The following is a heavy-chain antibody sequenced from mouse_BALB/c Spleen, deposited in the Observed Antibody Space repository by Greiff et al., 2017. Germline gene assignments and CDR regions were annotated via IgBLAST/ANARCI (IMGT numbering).Heavy chain of an antibody. CDR1: GYTFTSYW. V-gene: IGHV1-7*01. J-gene: IGHJ3*01. Sequence: QVQLQQSGAELAKPGASVKMSCKASGYTFTSYWMHWVKQRPGQGLEWIGYINPSTGYTEYNQKFKDKAKLTADKSSSTAYMQLSSLTSEDSAVYYCASYGSWFAYWGQGTLVTVSA. CDR2: INPSTGYT. D-gene: IGHD1-1*02. CDR3: ASYGSWFAY.